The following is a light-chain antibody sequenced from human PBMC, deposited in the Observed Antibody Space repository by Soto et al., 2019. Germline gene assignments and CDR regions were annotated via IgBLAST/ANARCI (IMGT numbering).Light chain of an antibody. V-gene: IGKV1-33*01. Sequence: DIQMTQSPSSLSASVGDRVIITCLASQDISTYLAWYQQKSGKAPKLLIYDASYLETGVPSRFSARGSGTEFSFTISSLQPEDFATYYCQQHAELPLTFGRGTNIDIK. CDR1: QDISTY. CDR3: QQHAELPLT. CDR2: DAS. J-gene: IGKJ4*01.